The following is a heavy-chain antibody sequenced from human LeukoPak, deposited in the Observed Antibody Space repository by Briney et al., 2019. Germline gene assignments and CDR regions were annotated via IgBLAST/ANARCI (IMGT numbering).Heavy chain of an antibody. CDR3: AKDPRGDYRDY. CDR2: ISGSGDNT. D-gene: IGHD4-17*01. CDR1: GFTFSSYA. J-gene: IGHJ4*02. V-gene: IGHV3-23*01. Sequence: GGSLRLSCAASGFTFSSYAMSWVRQAPGKGLEWVSGISGSGDNTYYADSVKGRFTISRDNSKNTLYLQMNSLRAEDTAVYYCAKDPRGDYRDYWGQGTLVTVSS.